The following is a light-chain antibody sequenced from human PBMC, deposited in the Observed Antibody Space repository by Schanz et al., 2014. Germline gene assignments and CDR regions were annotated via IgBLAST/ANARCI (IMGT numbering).Light chain of an antibody. Sequence: AIRMTQSPSSLSASTGDRVTITCRASQDISYFLAWYQQKPGKAPNLLMYAASALQTGVPSRFSGSGSGTNFTLTISCLQSEDFATYYCQQYYIFPRTFGQGTKVEIK. CDR1: QDISYF. CDR3: QQYYIFPRT. J-gene: IGKJ1*01. CDR2: AAS. V-gene: IGKV1-8*01.